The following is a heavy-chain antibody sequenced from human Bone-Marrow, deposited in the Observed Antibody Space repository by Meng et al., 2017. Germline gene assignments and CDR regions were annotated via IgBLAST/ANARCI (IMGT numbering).Heavy chain of an antibody. Sequence: GGSLRLSCAASGFTFSSYEMNWVRQAPGKGLEWVSYISSSGSTIYYADSVKGRFTISRDNSKNTLYLQMNSLRAEDTAVYYCAKDLEYYDSSGYYGQNAFDIWGQGTMVTVSS. CDR1: GFTFSSYE. D-gene: IGHD3-22*01. CDR3: AKDLEYYDSSGYYGQNAFDI. J-gene: IGHJ3*02. V-gene: IGHV3-48*03. CDR2: ISSSGSTI.